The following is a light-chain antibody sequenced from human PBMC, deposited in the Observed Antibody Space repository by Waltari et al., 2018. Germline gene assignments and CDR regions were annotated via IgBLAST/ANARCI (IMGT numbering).Light chain of an antibody. Sequence: EVVLTQSPDTLSLSPGERGTLPCRASQSLTKRDLAWYQQKPGRAPSLLMYGASSRAAGIPDRFSGSGSGTDFTLTISRLEPEDFAVYYCQQYGSSVLYTFGQGTKLEIK. CDR3: QQYGSSVLYT. CDR1: QSLTKRD. CDR2: GAS. V-gene: IGKV3-20*01. J-gene: IGKJ2*01.